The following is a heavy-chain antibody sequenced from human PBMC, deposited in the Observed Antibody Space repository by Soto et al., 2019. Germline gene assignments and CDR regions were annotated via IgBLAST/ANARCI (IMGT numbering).Heavy chain of an antibody. CDR3: AKEKSRYDRSGYYRPDY. D-gene: IGHD3-22*01. CDR1: GATFSSYA. J-gene: IGHJ4*02. CDR2: ITPMLGTP. Sequence: GASVKVSCKSSGATFSSYAISWVRQAPGQGLEWLGGITPMLGTPSDAQKFQDRVTITADKFTGTAYMELSGLRSEDTAVYYCAKEKSRYDRSGYYRPDYWGQGTLVTVSS. V-gene: IGHV1-69*10.